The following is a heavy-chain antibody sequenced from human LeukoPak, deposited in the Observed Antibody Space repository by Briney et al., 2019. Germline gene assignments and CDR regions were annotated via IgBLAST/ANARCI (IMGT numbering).Heavy chain of an antibody. D-gene: IGHD6-6*01. CDR1: GFTFSSYG. CDR3: AKSKRGSYYYYYMDV. CDR2: ISGSGGST. J-gene: IGHJ6*03. V-gene: IGHV3-23*01. Sequence: GGSLRLSCAASGFTFSSYGMSWVRQAPGKGLEWVSAISGSGGSTYYADSVKGRFTISRDNSKNTLYLQMNSLRAEDTAVYYCAKSKRGSYYYYYMDVWGKGTTVTVSS.